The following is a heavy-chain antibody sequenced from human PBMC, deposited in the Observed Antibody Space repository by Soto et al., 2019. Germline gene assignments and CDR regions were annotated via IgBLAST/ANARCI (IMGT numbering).Heavy chain of an antibody. CDR3: AKGVVRYCSGGSCYIIDY. J-gene: IGHJ4*02. CDR1: GFTFSSYG. V-gene: IGHV3-30*18. Sequence: PGGSLRLSCAASGFTFSSYGMHWVRQAPGKGLEWVAVISYDGSNKYYADSVKGRFTISRDNSKNTLYLQMNSLRAEDTAVYYCAKGVVRYCSGGSCYIIDYWGQGTLVTVSS. D-gene: IGHD2-15*01. CDR2: ISYDGSNK.